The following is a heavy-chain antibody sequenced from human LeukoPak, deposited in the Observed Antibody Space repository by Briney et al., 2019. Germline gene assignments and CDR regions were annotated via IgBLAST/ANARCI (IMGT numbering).Heavy chain of an antibody. V-gene: IGHV5-51*01. D-gene: IGHD1-1*01. CDR1: GYNFSKNW. CDR3: ARQGDDLDIDY. Sequence: GESLKISCRGSGYNFSKNWIVWVRQMPGKGLGSMGFIYPGDSETTYSPSFQGQVTISADYSTNTAFLQWNSLKASDTAVYYCARQGDDLDIDYWGQGTQVTVSS. CDR2: IYPGDSET. J-gene: IGHJ4*02.